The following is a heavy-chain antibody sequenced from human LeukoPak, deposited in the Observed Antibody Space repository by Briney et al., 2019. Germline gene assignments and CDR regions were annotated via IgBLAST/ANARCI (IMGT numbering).Heavy chain of an antibody. CDR2: ISGSGGST. J-gene: IGHJ3*02. D-gene: IGHD3-22*01. CDR3: ARDSYYDSSGYSLYRGAFDI. Sequence: QSGGSLRLSCAASGFTFSSYAMSWVRQAPGKGLEWVSAISGSGGSTYYADSVKGRFTISRDNSKNTLYLQMNSLRAEDTAVYYCARDSYYDSSGYSLYRGAFDIWGQGTMVTVSS. V-gene: IGHV3-23*01. CDR1: GFTFSSYA.